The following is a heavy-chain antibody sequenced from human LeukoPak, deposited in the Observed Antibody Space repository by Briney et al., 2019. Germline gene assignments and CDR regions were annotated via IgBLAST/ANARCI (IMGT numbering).Heavy chain of an antibody. CDR2: ISGDGSIT. CDR1: GFTFSDYY. D-gene: IGHD3-10*01. Sequence: GGFLRLSCAASGFTFSDYYMTWIRQAPGKGLVWVSRISGDGSITAYADSVKGRFTISRDNAKNTLYLQMNSLRAEDTAVYYCARGRAGNYYNHNDYWGQGTLVTVSS. CDR3: ARGRAGNYYNHNDY. J-gene: IGHJ4*01. V-gene: IGHV3-74*01.